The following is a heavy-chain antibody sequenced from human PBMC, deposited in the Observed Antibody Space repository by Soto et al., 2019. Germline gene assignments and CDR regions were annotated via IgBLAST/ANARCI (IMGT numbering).Heavy chain of an antibody. Sequence: GEALKISCKGSGYSFTSYWIGWVRQMPGKGLELMGMIDPSDSYTNYSPSFQGHVTIAADKSISTAYLQWSSLKASDTAMYCCARRAKFRDVPADTHFHYGMHXWGQATTVTVS. V-gene: IGHV5-10-1*01. CDR3: ARRAKFRDVPADTHFHYGMHX. D-gene: IGHD6-13*01. CDR2: IDPSDSYT. J-gene: IGHJ6*02. CDR1: GYSFTSYW.